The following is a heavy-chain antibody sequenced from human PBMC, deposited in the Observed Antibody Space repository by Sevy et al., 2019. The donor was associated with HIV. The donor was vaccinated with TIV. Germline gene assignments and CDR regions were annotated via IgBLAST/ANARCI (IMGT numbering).Heavy chain of an antibody. CDR3: AIIAPDSTAGWFDP. CDR1: GYTFTNSG. D-gene: IGHD3-22*01. CDR2: IGGHSGYT. Sequence: ASVKVSCKASGYTFTNSGIIWVRQAPGQGLEWMGWIGGHSGYTVYAQKFRGRVTLTTDTSKSTAYMDLRSLRFDDTAVYYCAIIAPDSTAGWFDPWGQGTLVTVSS. J-gene: IGHJ5*02. V-gene: IGHV1-18*01.